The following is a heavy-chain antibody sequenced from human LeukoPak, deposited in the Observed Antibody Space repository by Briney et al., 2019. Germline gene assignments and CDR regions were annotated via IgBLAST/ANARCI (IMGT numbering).Heavy chain of an antibody. CDR1: GGTFSSYA. D-gene: IGHD3-22*01. Sequence: ASVKVSCKASGGTFSSYAISWVRQAPGQGLEWMGRITPLFGTANYAQKFQGRVTITTDESTSTAYMELSSLRSEDTAVYYCARDLPLGYYDSSGSFDYWGQGTLVTVSS. V-gene: IGHV1-69*05. CDR2: ITPLFGTA. CDR3: ARDLPLGYYDSSGSFDY. J-gene: IGHJ4*02.